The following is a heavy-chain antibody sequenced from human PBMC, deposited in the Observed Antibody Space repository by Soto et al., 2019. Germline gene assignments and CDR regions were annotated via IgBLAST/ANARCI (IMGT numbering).Heavy chain of an antibody. CDR1: GYTFTGYY. J-gene: IGHJ5*02. D-gene: IGHD2-15*01. CDR2: INPNSGGT. V-gene: IGHV1-2*04. Sequence: ASVKVSCKASGYTFTGYYMHWVRQAPGQGLEWMGWINPNSGGTNYAQKFQGWVTMTRDTSISTAYMELSRLRSDDTAVYYCARGIPPGYCSGGSCYPVFGWFDPWG. CDR3: ARGIPPGYCSGGSCYPVFGWFDP.